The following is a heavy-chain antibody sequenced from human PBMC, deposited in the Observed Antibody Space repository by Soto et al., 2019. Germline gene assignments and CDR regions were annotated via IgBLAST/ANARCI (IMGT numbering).Heavy chain of an antibody. V-gene: IGHV3-30-3*01. CDR2: ISYDGSNK. J-gene: IGHJ3*02. CDR1: GFTFSSYA. Sequence: GGSLRLSCAASGFTFSSYAMHWVRQAPGKGLEWVAVISYDGSNKYYADSVKGRFTISRDNSKNTLYLQMNSLRAEDTAVYYCAVTSGSYWAFDIWGQGTMVTVSS. CDR3: AVTSGSYWAFDI. D-gene: IGHD1-26*01.